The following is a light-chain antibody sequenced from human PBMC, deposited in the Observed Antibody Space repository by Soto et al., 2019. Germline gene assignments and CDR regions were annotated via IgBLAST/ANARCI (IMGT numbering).Light chain of an antibody. CDR3: QQYGSPPQT. V-gene: IGKV3-20*01. CDR2: GAS. CDR1: QSVSSIY. J-gene: IGKJ1*01. Sequence: EIVLTQSPGTLSLSPGERATLSCRASQSVSSIYLAWYQQKPGQAPRLLIYGASSRATGIPDRFSGSGSGTDFTLTISRLEPEDFAVYYCQQYGSPPQTFGQGTKV.